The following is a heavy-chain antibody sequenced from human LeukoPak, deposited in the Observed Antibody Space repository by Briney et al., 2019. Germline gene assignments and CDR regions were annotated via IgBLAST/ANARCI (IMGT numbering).Heavy chain of an antibody. CDR1: GGSFSGYY. D-gene: IGHD2-2*01. V-gene: IGHV4-34*01. CDR3: ARGARLGPRPIPRRYCSSTSCSPDPYYYYGMDV. CDR2: INHSGST. J-gene: IGHJ6*02. Sequence: SETLSLTCAVYGGSFSGYYWSWIRQPPGKGLEWIGEINHSGSTNYNPSLKSRVTISVDTSKNQFSLKLSPVTAADTAVYYCARGARLGPRPIPRRYCSSTSCSPDPYYYYGMDVWGQGTTVTVSS.